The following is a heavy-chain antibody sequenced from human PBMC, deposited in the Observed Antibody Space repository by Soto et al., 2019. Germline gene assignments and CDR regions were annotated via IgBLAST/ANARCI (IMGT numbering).Heavy chain of an antibody. V-gene: IGHV3-23*01. CDR2: ISGSGGST. J-gene: IGHJ6*03. D-gene: IGHD3-3*01. Sequence: PGGSLRLSCAASGFTFSSYAMSWVRQAPGKGLEWVSAISGSGGSTYYADSVKGRFTISRDNSKNTLYLQMNSLRAEDTAVYYCAKAYYDFWSGYWTGYYMDVWGKGTTVNVSS. CDR1: GFTFSSYA. CDR3: AKAYYDFWSGYWTGYYMDV.